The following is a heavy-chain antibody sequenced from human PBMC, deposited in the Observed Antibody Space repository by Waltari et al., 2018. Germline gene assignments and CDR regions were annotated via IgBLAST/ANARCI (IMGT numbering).Heavy chain of an antibody. CDR1: GGSFSGYY. Sequence: QVQLQQWGAGLLKPSETLSLTCAVYGGSFSGYYWSWIRQPPGKGLEWIGEINHSGSTNYNPSLKSRVTISVDTSKNQFPLKLSSVTAADTAVYYCARGRGVYDFWSGYYTPVYFDYWGQGTLVTVSS. CDR3: ARGRGVYDFWSGYYTPVYFDY. V-gene: IGHV4-34*01. D-gene: IGHD3-3*01. J-gene: IGHJ4*02. CDR2: INHSGST.